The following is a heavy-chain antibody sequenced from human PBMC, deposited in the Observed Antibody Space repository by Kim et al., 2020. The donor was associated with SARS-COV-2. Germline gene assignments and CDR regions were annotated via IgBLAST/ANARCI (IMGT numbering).Heavy chain of an antibody. V-gene: IGHV3-23*01. Sequence: GVSLRLSCAASGFIFSAYAMSWVRQAPGKGLEWVSGISGSGGETYYADSVKGRFTISRDNSKNTLYLQMNNLRAEDTAVYYCAKNPQFGRGYYFDYWGQGTLVTVSS. D-gene: IGHD3-16*01. CDR2: ISGSGGET. CDR3: AKNPQFGRGYYFDY. J-gene: IGHJ4*02. CDR1: GFIFSAYA.